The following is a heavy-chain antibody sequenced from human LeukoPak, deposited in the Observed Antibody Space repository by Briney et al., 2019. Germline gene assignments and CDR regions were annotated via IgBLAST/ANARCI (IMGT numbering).Heavy chain of an antibody. J-gene: IGHJ3*02. V-gene: IGHV3-30*18. CDR3: AKERYSYAFDI. Sequence: GGSLRLSCAASGFTFSSYGMHWVRQAPGKGLEWVAVLSYDGSYKYYADSVKGRFTISRDNSKNTLYLQMNSLRAEDTAVYYCAKERYSYAFDIWGQGTMVTVSS. D-gene: IGHD5-18*01. CDR1: GFTFSSYG. CDR2: LSYDGSYK.